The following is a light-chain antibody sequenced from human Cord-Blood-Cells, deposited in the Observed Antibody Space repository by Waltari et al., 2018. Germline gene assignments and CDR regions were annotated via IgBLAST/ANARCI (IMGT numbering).Light chain of an antibody. Sequence: QSALTQPASVSGSPGQSITISCTGTSSDVGGYNYVSWYQQHPGKAPKLMIYEVSNRPSGCSNRCSGSKSCNTASLTISGLQAEDEADYYCSSYTSSSTVVFGGGTKLTVL. CDR2: EVS. V-gene: IGLV2-14*01. J-gene: IGLJ2*01. CDR3: SSYTSSSTVV. CDR1: SSDVGGYNY.